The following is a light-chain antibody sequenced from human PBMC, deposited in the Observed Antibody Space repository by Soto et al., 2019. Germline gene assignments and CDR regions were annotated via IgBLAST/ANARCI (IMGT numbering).Light chain of an antibody. V-gene: IGKV3-15*01. CDR1: QSVMSN. Sequence: EIVMTQSPATLSVSPGERATLSCRARQSVMSNLALYQQKPGQAPRLLIYGASNRATGISARFSGSGSGTEFPLTISSLQSEDFALYYCQPYNNWPKTFGQGTKVEIK. J-gene: IGKJ1*01. CDR2: GAS. CDR3: QPYNNWPKT.